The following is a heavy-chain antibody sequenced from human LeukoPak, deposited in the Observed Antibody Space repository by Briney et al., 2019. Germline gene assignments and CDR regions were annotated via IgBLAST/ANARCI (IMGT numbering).Heavy chain of an antibody. D-gene: IGHD5-24*01. J-gene: IGHJ2*01. Sequence: SETLSLTCTVSGGSISSYYWSWIRQLPGKGLEWIGYIYYSGSTNYNPSLKSRVTISVDTSKNQFSLKLSSVTAADTAVYYCARNYDGYNIWYFDLWGRGTLVTVSP. CDR2: IYYSGST. CDR1: GGSISSYY. CDR3: ARNYDGYNIWYFDL. V-gene: IGHV4-59*01.